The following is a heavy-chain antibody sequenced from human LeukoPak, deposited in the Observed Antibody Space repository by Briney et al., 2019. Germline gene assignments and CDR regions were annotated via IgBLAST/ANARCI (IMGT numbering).Heavy chain of an antibody. J-gene: IGHJ4*02. CDR2: IRYDEKN. Sequence: PGGSLRLSCAASGFIFTDYGMHWVRQAPGKGLDWVAFIRYDEKNYYADSVKGRFPISRDNSKNTLYLQMSSLRVEDTAIYYCARQSGTMVTTRFDYWGQGTLVTVSS. CDR3: ARQSGTMVTTRFDY. V-gene: IGHV3-30*02. CDR1: GFIFTDYG. D-gene: IGHD4-17*01.